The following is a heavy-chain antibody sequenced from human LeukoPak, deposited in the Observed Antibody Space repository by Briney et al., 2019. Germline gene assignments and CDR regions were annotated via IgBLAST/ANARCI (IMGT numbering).Heavy chain of an antibody. CDR3: AREAFQFGEYYFDF. J-gene: IGHJ4*02. D-gene: IGHD3-10*01. CDR1: GFTLSSYW. CDR2: INTDGSRT. V-gene: IGHV3-74*01. Sequence: GGSLRLSCAASGFTLSSYWMYWVRQVPGKGLVWVSRINTDGSRTSYADSVKGRFTISRDNAKNTLYLQMNSLRADDTAVYYCAREAFQFGEYYFDFWGQGTLVTVSS.